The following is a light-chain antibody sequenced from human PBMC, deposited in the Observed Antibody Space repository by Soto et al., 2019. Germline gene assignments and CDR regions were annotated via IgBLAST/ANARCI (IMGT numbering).Light chain of an antibody. Sequence: ETVMTQSPVTLSVSPGYTSTLSCRASQRVSSHLAWYQQKPGQAPRLLIYADSNRATGIPDRFSGSGSGTDFTLTIRRLEPEDFAVYYCQQYGSSPSITFGQGTRLEIK. CDR3: QQYGSSPSIT. J-gene: IGKJ5*01. V-gene: IGKV3-20*01. CDR2: ADS. CDR1: QRVSSH.